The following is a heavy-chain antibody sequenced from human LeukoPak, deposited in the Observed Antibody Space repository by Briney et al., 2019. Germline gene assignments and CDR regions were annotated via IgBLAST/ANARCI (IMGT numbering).Heavy chain of an antibody. CDR3: ARVQSEYYYDSSGYYY. V-gene: IGHV1-2*06. CDR1: GYTFTGYY. Sequence: ASVKVSCKASGYTFTGYYMHWVRQAPGQGLEWMGRINPNSGGTNYAQRFQGRVTMTRDTSISTAYMELSRLRSDDTAVYYCARVQSEYYYDSSGYYYWGQGTLVTVSS. J-gene: IGHJ4*02. CDR2: INPNSGGT. D-gene: IGHD3-22*01.